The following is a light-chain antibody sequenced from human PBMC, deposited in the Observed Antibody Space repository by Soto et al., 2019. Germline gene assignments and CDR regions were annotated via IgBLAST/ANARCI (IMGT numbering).Light chain of an antibody. V-gene: IGKV1-5*01. Sequence: VQMTQSPSTLSASVGYRVTITCRASQSISSWLAWYQQKPGKAPKLLIYDASNLESGVPSRFSGSGSGTEFSLTISSLKADDFATYYCQQYNYYWTFGQGTKVDIK. CDR1: QSISSW. CDR2: DAS. CDR3: QQYNYYWT. J-gene: IGKJ1*01.